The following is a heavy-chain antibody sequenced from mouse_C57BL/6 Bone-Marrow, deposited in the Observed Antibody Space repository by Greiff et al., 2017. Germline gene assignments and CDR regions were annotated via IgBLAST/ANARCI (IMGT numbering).Heavy chain of an antibody. J-gene: IGHJ3*01. D-gene: IGHD4-1*01. Sequence: QVQLQQSGAELVKPGASVKLSCKASGYTFTSYWMQWVKQRPGQGLEWIGEIDPSDSYTNYNQKFKGKATLTVDTSSSTAYMQLSSLTSEGSAVYYCAKNWGCAYRGQETLVTVSA. CDR1: GYTFTSYW. CDR2: IDPSDSYT. V-gene: IGHV1-50*01. CDR3: AKNWGCAY.